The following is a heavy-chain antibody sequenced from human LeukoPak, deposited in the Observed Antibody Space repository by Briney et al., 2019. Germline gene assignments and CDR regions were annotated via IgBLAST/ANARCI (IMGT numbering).Heavy chain of an antibody. D-gene: IGHD3-10*01. J-gene: IGHJ4*02. V-gene: IGHV4-59*01. CDR2: IYYSGST. CDR1: GGSISSYY. Sequence: SETLSLTCTVSGGSISSYYWSWIRQPPGKGLEWIGYIYYSGSTNYNPSLKGRVTISVDTSKNQFSLKLSSVTAADTAVYYCARTIWFGEYYYFDYWGQGTLVTVSS. CDR3: ARTIWFGEYYYFDY.